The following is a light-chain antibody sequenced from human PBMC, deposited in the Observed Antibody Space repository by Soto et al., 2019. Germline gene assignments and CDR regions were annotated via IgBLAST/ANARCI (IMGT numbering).Light chain of an antibody. CDR1: SSDVGTYNF. Sequence: QSALTQPASVSGSPGQSITISCTGTSSDVGTYNFVSWYQQHPGKAPKLMIYDVSNRPSGVSNRFSGSKSGNTASLTISGLQAEDEADYYCSSYTTSSVVFGGGTKVTVL. V-gene: IGLV2-14*01. CDR2: DVS. CDR3: SSYTTSSVV. J-gene: IGLJ2*01.